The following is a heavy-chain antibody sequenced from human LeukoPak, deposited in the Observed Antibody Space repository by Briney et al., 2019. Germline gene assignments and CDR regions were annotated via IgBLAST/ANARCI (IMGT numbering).Heavy chain of an antibody. Sequence: PSETLSLTCTVSGGSISSYYWSWIRQPPGKGLEWIGYIYYSGSTNYNPSLKSRVTISVDTSKNQFSLKLSSVTAADTAVYYCARTYCSGGSCYYDYWGQGTLVTVSP. CDR3: ARTYCSGGSCYYDY. CDR2: IYYSGST. V-gene: IGHV4-59*01. D-gene: IGHD2-15*01. J-gene: IGHJ4*02. CDR1: GGSISSYY.